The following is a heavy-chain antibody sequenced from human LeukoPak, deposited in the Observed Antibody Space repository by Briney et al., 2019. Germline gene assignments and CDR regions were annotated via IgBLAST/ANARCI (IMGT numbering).Heavy chain of an antibody. D-gene: IGHD2-2*01. CDR1: GGSISSSSYY. V-gene: IGHV4-39*07. CDR3: ARERPSSRYCSSTSCYYNWFDP. Sequence: SETLSLTCTVSGGSISSSSYYWGWIRQPPGKGLEWIGSIYYSGSTYYNPSLRSRVTISVDTSKNQFSLKLSSVTAADTAVYYCARERPSSRYCSSTSCYYNWFDPWGQGTLVTVSS. CDR2: IYYSGST. J-gene: IGHJ5*02.